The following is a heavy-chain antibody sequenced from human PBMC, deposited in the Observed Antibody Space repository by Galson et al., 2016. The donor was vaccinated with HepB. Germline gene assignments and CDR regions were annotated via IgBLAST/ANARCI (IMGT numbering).Heavy chain of an antibody. Sequence: SVKVSCKASGYTFTSYSINWVRQAPGQGLEWMGWISAYNGNTHYAQKLQGRVTMTTDTSTSTAYMELRSLRSDDTAVYYCARGHFDSTSWSPRYNWFDSWGQGTLVTVSS. D-gene: IGHD2-2*01. J-gene: IGHJ5*01. CDR2: ISAYNGNT. CDR1: GYTFTSYS. CDR3: ARGHFDSTSWSPRYNWFDS. V-gene: IGHV1-18*01.